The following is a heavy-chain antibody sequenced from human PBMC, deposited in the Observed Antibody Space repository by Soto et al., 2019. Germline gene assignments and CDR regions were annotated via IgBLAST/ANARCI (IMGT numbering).Heavy chain of an antibody. CDR2: IYTSGST. V-gene: IGHV4-4*09. CDR3: ARLIVGEYYFYYMDV. D-gene: IGHD3-22*01. Sequence: SETLSLTCTVSGGSISSKYWSWIRQPPGKGLEWIGYIYTSGSTNYNPSLKSRVTISVDTSKNQFSLKLTSVTAADTAVYYCARLIVGEYYFYYMDVWGKGTTVTVSS. CDR1: GGSISSKY. J-gene: IGHJ6*03.